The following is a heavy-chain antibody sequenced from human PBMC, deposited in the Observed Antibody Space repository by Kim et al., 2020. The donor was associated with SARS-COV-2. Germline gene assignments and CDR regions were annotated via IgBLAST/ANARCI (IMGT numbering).Heavy chain of an antibody. V-gene: IGHV3-23*01. J-gene: IGHJ6*02. CDR3: AKAPSSGWSPYYYYGMDV. D-gene: IGHD6-19*01. Sequence: KGRFTISRDNSKNTLYLQMNSLRAEDTAVYYCAKAPSSGWSPYYYYGMDVWGQGTTVTVSS.